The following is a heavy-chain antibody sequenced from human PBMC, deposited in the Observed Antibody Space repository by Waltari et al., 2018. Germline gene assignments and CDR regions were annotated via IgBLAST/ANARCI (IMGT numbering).Heavy chain of an antibody. V-gene: IGHV3-33*01. CDR2: IWYDGSNK. CDR1: GFTFSSYG. CDR3: ARGPGYFDY. Sequence: QVQLVESGGGVVQPGRSLRLSCAASGFTFSSYGMHWVRQAPGKGLEWVAVIWYDGSNKYYADAVKGRFTISRDKSKNTLYLQMNSLRAEDTAVYYCARGPGYFDYWGQGTLVTVSS. J-gene: IGHJ4*02.